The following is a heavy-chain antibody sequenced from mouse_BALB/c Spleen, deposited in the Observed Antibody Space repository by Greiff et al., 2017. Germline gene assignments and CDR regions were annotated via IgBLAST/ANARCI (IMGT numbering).Heavy chain of an antibody. CDR2: INSNGGST. CDR3: ARRGLRYAMDY. D-gene: IGHD1-1*01. J-gene: IGHJ4*01. V-gene: IGHV5-6-2*01. Sequence: DVMLVESGGGLVKLGGSLKLSCAASGFTFSSYYMSWVRQTPEKRLELVAAINSNGGSTYYPDTVKGRFTISRDNAKNTLYLQMSSLKSEDTALYYCARRGLRYAMDYWGQGTSVTVSS. CDR1: GFTFSSYY.